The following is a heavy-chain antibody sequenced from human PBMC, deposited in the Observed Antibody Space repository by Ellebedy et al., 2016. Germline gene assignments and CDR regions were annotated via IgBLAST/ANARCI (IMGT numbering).Heavy chain of an antibody. CDR1: GFTLSDHY. J-gene: IGHJ4*02. Sequence: GESLKISCAASGFTLSDHYLSWIRQAPGKGLEWIAYIDVGGTTIKYADSVKGRFTISRDTARNSVDLEMNSLTVEDIAIYYCARRVAFDYWGQGTLVTVSS. CDR3: ARRVAFDY. CDR2: IDVGGTTI. V-gene: IGHV3-11*01. D-gene: IGHD2-15*01.